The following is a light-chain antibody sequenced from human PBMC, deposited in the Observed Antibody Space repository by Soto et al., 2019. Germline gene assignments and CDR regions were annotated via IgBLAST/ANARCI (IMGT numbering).Light chain of an antibody. CDR3: QQRSDWPAWT. CDR1: QGVSSS. CDR2: DAS. V-gene: IGKV3-11*01. Sequence: EIVLTQSPATLSLSPGERATLSCRASQGVSSSLAWYQQKPGLPPRLLIYDASNRAAGIPARFSGSGSGTDFNLAISSLEPEDFAVYYCQQRSDWPAWTFGQGTKVEIK. J-gene: IGKJ1*01.